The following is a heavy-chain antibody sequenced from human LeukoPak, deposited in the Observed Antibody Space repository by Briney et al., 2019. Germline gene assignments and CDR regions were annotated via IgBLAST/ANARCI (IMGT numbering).Heavy chain of an antibody. J-gene: IGHJ5*02. CDR2: INPSGGST. V-gene: IGHV1-46*01. Sequence: ASVKVSCKASGYTFTSYYMHWVRQAPGQGLEWMGLINPSGGSTSYAQKFQGRVTMTRDTSTSTVYMELSSLRSEDTAVYYCARTYGSGSYQLLDLRGNWFDPWGQGTLVTVSS. D-gene: IGHD3-10*01. CDR3: ARTYGSGSYQLLDLRGNWFDP. CDR1: GYTFTSYY.